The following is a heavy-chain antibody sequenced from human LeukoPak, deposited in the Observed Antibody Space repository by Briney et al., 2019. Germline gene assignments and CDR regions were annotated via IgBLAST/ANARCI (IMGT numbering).Heavy chain of an antibody. J-gene: IGHJ6*03. D-gene: IGHD3-10*01. CDR1: GFTFSSYA. CDR3: AKDRGAGYYCYMDV. CDR2: ISWDGGST. Sequence: GGSLRLSCAASGFTFSSYAMSWVRQAPGKGLEWVSLISWDGGSTYYADSVKGRFTISRDNSKNSLYLQMNSLRAEDTALYYCAKDRGAGYYCYMDVWGKGTTVTVSS. V-gene: IGHV3-43D*03.